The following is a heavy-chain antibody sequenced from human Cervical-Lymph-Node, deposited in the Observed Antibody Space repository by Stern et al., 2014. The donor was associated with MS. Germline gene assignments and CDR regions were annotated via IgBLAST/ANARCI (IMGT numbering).Heavy chain of an antibody. CDR2: ISTDTGGA. CDR1: GYSFTAYF. D-gene: IGHD1-26*01. J-gene: IGHJ4*02. Sequence: VQLVESGAEVKKPGASVKVSCTASGYSFTAYFIHWVRQAPGQGLEWMGWISTDTGGANYAQRFQGRVTMTRDTSISTTYMELSRLRSDDTAVYYCARDRGSHSDYWGQGTLVTVSS. V-gene: IGHV1-2*02. CDR3: ARDRGSHSDY.